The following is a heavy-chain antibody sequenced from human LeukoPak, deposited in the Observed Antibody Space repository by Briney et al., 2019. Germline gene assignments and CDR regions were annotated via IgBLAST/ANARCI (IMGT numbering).Heavy chain of an antibody. CDR3: ARGSYGSGSEFDY. V-gene: IGHV3-21*01. J-gene: IGHJ4*02. CDR2: ISSSSYI. D-gene: IGHD3-10*01. CDR1: GFTFSSYS. Sequence: PGGSLRLSCAAPGFTFSSYSMNWVRQAPGKGLEWVSSISSSSYIYYADSVKGRFTISRDNAKNSLYLQMNSLRAEDTAVYYCARGSYGSGSEFDYWGQGTWSPSPQ.